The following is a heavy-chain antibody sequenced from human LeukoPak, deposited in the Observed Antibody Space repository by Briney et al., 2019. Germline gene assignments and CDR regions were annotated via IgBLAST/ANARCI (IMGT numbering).Heavy chain of an antibody. Sequence: SQTLSLTCAISGDSVSSNSAAWNWIRQSPSRGLEWRGRTSYRSKWFNDYAVSVQSRITINPDTPKNQFSLQLNSVTPEDTAVYYCARDSPRYGYDSSGAFDYWGQGTLVTVSS. CDR1: GDSVSSNSAA. J-gene: IGHJ4*02. CDR3: ARDSPRYGYDSSGAFDY. CDR2: TSYRSKWFN. D-gene: IGHD3-22*01. V-gene: IGHV6-1*01.